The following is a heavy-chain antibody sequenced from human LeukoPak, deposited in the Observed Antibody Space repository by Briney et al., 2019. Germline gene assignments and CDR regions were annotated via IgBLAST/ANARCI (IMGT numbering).Heavy chain of an antibody. D-gene: IGHD2-15*01. CDR2: IYYSGST. Sequence: SETLSLTCTVSRGSISSYYWSWIRQPPGKGLEWIGYIYYSGSTKYNPSLKSRVTISVDTSKNQFSLKLSSVTAAETAVYYCAGGGDCSGGSCNNWFDPWGEGTLVTVSS. J-gene: IGHJ5*02. CDR1: RGSISSYY. V-gene: IGHV4-59*01. CDR3: AGGGDCSGGSCNNWFDP.